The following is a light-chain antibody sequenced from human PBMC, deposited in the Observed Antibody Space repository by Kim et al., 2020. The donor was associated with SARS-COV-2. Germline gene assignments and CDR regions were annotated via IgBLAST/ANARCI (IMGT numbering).Light chain of an antibody. CDR2: EVS. CDR3: SSYAGSNTIYV. CDR1: SSDVGGYNY. V-gene: IGLV2-8*01. Sequence: QSATISCTGTSSDVGGYNYVSWYQQHPGKAPKLMIYEVSKRPSGVPDRFSGSKSGNTASLTVSGLQADDEADYYCSSYAGSNTIYVFGTGTKVTVL. J-gene: IGLJ1*01.